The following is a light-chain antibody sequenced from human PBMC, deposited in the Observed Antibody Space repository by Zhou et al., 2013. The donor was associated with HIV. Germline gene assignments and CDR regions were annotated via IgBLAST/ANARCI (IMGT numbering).Light chain of an antibody. CDR1: QTLLHSDGETY. Sequence: DIVLTQTPLSLSVAPGQPASISCKSSQTLLHSDGETYLYWYLQKPGQSPQLLIYEASNRFSGVPDRFSGSGSATDFTLQISRVEAEDVGVYYCMQSIQLPLTFGGGTKVEIK. CDR3: MQSIQLPLT. J-gene: IGKJ4*01. CDR2: EAS. V-gene: IGKV2D-29*02.